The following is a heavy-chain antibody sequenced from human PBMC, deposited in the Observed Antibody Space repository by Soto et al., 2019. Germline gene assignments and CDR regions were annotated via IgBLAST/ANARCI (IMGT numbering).Heavy chain of an antibody. Sequence: QVQLVESGGGVVQPGRSLRLSCAASGFTFSSYGMHWVRQAPGKGLEWVAVISYDGSNKYYADSVKGRFTISRDNSKNTLYLQMNRLRAEDTAVYYCAYLWFGELSDAFDIWGQGTMVTVSS. V-gene: IGHV3-30*03. D-gene: IGHD3-10*01. J-gene: IGHJ3*02. CDR3: AYLWFGELSDAFDI. CDR2: ISYDGSNK. CDR1: GFTFSSYG.